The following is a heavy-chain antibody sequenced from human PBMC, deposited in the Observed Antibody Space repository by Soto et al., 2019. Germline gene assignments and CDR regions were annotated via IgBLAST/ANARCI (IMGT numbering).Heavy chain of an antibody. V-gene: IGHV1-69*01. CDR1: GGTFSSYA. D-gene: IGHD5-18*01. Sequence: QVQLVQSGAEVKKPGSSVKVSCKASGGTFSSYAISWVRQAPGQGLAWMGGILLIFGTANYAQKFQGRVTIPADESTSTGFMELSSLRSDDTAVYYCARAKVESYGFSNWFDPRGQGSLVTVSS. J-gene: IGHJ5*02. CDR2: ILLIFGTA. CDR3: ARAKVESYGFSNWFDP.